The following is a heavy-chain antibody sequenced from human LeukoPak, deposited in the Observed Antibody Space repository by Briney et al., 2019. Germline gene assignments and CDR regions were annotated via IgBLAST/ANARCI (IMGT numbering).Heavy chain of an antibody. D-gene: IGHD6-13*01. J-gene: IGHJ6*03. Sequence: ASVKVSCKASGHTFTSYGISWVRQAPGQGLEWMGWISAYNGNTNYAQKLQGRVTMTTDTSTSTAYMELRSLRSDDTAVYYCARGLAAAAYYYYYYMDVWGKGTTVTVSS. CDR1: GHTFTSYG. CDR2: ISAYNGNT. V-gene: IGHV1-18*01. CDR3: ARGLAAAAYYYYYYMDV.